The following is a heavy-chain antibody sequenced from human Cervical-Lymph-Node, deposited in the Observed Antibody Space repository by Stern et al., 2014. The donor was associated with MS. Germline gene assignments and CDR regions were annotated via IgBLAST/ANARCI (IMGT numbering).Heavy chain of an antibody. CDR2: MNPNSGDT. Sequence: QVQLVQSGAEVKKPGASVKVSCKASGYTFTNSDINWVRQAPGQGLEWMGWMNPNSGDTGYAQKFQGRVTMTKNTSPSTSYLELGRLSSEDTAVYYCARAETKQTDFDLSRYYGMDVWGQGTTVTVSS. J-gene: IGHJ6*02. CDR1: GYTFTNSD. CDR3: ARAETKQTDFDLSRYYGMDV. V-gene: IGHV1-8*02. D-gene: IGHD3-9*01.